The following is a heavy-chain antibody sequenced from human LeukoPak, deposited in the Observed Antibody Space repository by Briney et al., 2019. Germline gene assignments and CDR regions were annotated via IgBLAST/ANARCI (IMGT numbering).Heavy chain of an antibody. CDR1: GFTVSSNY. D-gene: IGHD1-26*01. J-gene: IGHJ6*02. CDR3: ARDVSGIHYGMDV. Sequence: PGGSLRLSCAASGFTVSSNYMSWVRQAPGKGLEWVAVISYDGSNKYYADSVKGRFTISRDNSKNTLYLQMNSLRAEDTAVYYCARDVSGIHYGMDVWGQGTTVTVSS. V-gene: IGHV3-30-3*01. CDR2: ISYDGSNK.